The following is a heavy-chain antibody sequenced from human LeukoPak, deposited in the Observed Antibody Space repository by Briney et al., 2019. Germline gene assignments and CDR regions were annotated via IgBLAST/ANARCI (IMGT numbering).Heavy chain of an antibody. Sequence: GGSLRLSCAGSGFTFGSYSMNWVRHAPGKGLEWVSYIGHTGSITDYADSVKGRFTISRDNSKNTLYLQMNSLRAEDTAVYYCAKKAILGQLRYFDWFDYWGQGTLVTVSS. V-gene: IGHV3-48*01. D-gene: IGHD3-9*01. J-gene: IGHJ4*02. CDR2: IGHTGSIT. CDR1: GFTFGSYS. CDR3: AKKAILGQLRYFDWFDY.